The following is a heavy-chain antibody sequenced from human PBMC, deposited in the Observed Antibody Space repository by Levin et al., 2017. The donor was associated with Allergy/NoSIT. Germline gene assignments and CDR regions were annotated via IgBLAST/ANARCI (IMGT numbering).Heavy chain of an antibody. CDR2: IKSKAYGGTT. CDR1: GFIFGDYA. V-gene: IGHV3-49*03. D-gene: IGHD3-9*01. Sequence: GESLKISCPASGFIFGDYAMSWFRQAPGKGLEWVGFIKSKAYGGTTDYAASVKGRFAISRDDSKSSVYLQMNSLKTEDTAVYYCSRDEYGQLTGRFYDCWGQGTLVTVSS. J-gene: IGHJ4*02. CDR3: SRDEYGQLTGRFYDC.